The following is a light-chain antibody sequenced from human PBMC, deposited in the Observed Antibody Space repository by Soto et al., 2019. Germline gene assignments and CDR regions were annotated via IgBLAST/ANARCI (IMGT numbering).Light chain of an antibody. J-gene: IGKJ2*01. Sequence: DIVMTQSPDSLAVSLGERATINCKSSQSVLYSSNNRDSLAWYQQKPGLPPKLLIYCASIRASGVPDRFSGGGPGTDFTLTISSLQAEDVAVYYCQQYYSTMYTFGQGTKLEIK. CDR1: QSVLYSSNNRDS. CDR2: CAS. V-gene: IGKV4-1*01. CDR3: QQYYSTMYT.